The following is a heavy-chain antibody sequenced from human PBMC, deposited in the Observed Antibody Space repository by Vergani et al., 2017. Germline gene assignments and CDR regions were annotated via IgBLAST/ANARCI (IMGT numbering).Heavy chain of an antibody. CDR1: GFTFSSYA. D-gene: IGHD3-3*01. CDR2: ISYDGSNK. V-gene: IGHV3-30-3*01. Sequence: QVQLVESGGGVVQPGRSLRLSCAASGFTFSSYAMHWVRQAPGKGLEWVAVISYDGSNKYYADSVKGRFTISRDNSKNTLYLQMNSLRAEDTAVYYCAREWYYDFWSGYYGDPARGAFDIWGQGTMVTVSS. CDR3: AREWYYDFWSGYYGDPARGAFDI. J-gene: IGHJ3*02.